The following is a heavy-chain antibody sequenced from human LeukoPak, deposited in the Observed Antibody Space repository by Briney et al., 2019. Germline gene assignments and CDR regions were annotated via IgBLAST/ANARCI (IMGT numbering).Heavy chain of an antibody. Sequence: GESLKISCKGSGYSFTSYWIGWVRQMPGKGLEWMGIIYPGDSDTRYSPSFQGQVTISADKSISTAYLQWSSLKASDTAMYYCARAVVPAAFRYYYYYMDVWGKGTTVTVSS. CDR2: IYPGDSDT. V-gene: IGHV5-51*01. D-gene: IGHD2-2*01. CDR1: GYSFTSYW. CDR3: ARAVVPAAFRYYYYYMDV. J-gene: IGHJ6*03.